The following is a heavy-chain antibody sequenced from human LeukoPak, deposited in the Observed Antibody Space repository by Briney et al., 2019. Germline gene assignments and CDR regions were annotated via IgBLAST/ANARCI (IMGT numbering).Heavy chain of an antibody. V-gene: IGHV1-18*01. CDR1: GYTFTSYG. J-gene: IGHJ4*02. CDR3: ARVRADRRDGYNYWIGFDY. Sequence: GASVKVSCKASGYTFTSYGISWVRQAPGQGLEWMGWISAYNGNTNYAQKLQGRVTMTTDTSTSTAYMELSSLRSEDTAVYYCARVRADRRDGYNYWIGFDYWGQGTLVTVSS. D-gene: IGHD5-24*01. CDR2: ISAYNGNT.